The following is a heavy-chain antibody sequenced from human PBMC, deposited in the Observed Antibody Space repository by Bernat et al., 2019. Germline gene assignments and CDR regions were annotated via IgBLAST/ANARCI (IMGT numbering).Heavy chain of an antibody. V-gene: IGHV3-53*02. CDR3: ARDTSDYGDGYFDL. Sequence: EVQLVETGGGLFQPGGSLRLSCAASGFTVSSNFMSWVRQAPGKGLEWVSVIYSGGHTKYADSVKGRFTISRDNSKNTLYLQMNSLRVEDTAVYYCARDTSDYGDGYFDLWGRGTLVTVSA. CDR2: IYSGGHT. CDR1: GFTVSSNF. J-gene: IGHJ2*01. D-gene: IGHD4-17*01.